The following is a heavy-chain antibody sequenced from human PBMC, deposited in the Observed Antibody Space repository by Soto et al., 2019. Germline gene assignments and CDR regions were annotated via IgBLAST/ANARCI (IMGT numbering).Heavy chain of an antibody. CDR2: ISGSGGST. J-gene: IGHJ4*02. CDR1: GFTFSSYA. V-gene: IGHV3-23*01. Sequence: EVQLLESGGGLVQPGGSLRLSCAASGFTFSSYAMSWVRQAPGKGLEWVSAISGSGGSTYYADSVKGRFTISRDNSKNTLYLQMNSLRAEDTAVYYCAKTARFGELLQWYYSDYWGQGTLVTVSS. D-gene: IGHD3-10*01. CDR3: AKTARFGELLQWYYSDY.